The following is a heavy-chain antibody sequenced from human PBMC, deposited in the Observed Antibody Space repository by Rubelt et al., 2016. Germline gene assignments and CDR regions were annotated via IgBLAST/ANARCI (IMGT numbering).Heavy chain of an antibody. V-gene: IGHV3-30*02. D-gene: IGHD2-21*02. CDR2: IRYDGSNK. J-gene: IGHJ4*02. Sequence: QVQLVESGGGVVQPGGSLRLSCAASGFTFSSYGMHWVRQAPGKGLEWVAFIRYDGSNKYYADSVKGRFTISRDNSKNTLYLQMTSLRAEETAVYYWAKGGNVVVTARLYYFDYWGQGTLVTVSS. CDR1: GFTFSSYG. CDR3: AKGGNVVVTARLYYFDY.